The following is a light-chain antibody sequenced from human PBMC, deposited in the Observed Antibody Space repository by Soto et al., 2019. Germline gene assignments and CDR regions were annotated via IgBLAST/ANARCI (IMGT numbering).Light chain of an antibody. CDR2: AAS. CDR1: QSISSY. V-gene: IGKV1-39*01. CDR3: QQSYGTSS. Sequence: DIQMTQSPSSLSASVGDRVTITCRASQSISSYLNWYQQKPGKAPKLLIYAASSLQSGVPSRFSGSGSGTDFTLTISSLQPEEFATYYCQQSYGTSSFGGGTKVEIK. J-gene: IGKJ4*01.